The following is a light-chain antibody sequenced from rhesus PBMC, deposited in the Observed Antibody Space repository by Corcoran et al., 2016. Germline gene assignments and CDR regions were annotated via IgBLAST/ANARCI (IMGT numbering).Light chain of an antibody. CDR3: SSYAGSNTFI. CDR2: EVS. J-gene: IGLJ1*01. CDR1: SSDIGGYNY. Sequence: QAALTQPRSVSGSPGQSVTISCTGTSSDIGGYNYVSWYQQHPGTAPKLMIYEVSKRPSGVSDRFSGSKSGNTASLTISGHQAEDEADYYCSSYAGSNTFIFGAGTRLTVL. V-gene: IGLV2-32*02.